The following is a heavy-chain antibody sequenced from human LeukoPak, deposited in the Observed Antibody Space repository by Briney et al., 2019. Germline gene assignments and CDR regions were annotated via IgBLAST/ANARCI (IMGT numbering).Heavy chain of an antibody. J-gene: IGHJ4*02. CDR3: AKDSRIAAADN. Sequence: GGSLRLSCAASGFTFSSYSMNWVRQAPGKGLEWVSYISSSSSTIYYADSVKGRFTISRDNSKNTLYLQMNSLRAEDTAVYYCAKDSRIAAADNWGQGTLVTVSS. CDR2: ISSSSSTI. D-gene: IGHD6-13*01. CDR1: GFTFSSYS. V-gene: IGHV3-48*01.